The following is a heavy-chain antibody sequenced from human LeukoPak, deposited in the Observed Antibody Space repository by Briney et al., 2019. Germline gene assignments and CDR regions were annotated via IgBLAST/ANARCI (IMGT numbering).Heavy chain of an antibody. D-gene: IGHD6-19*01. V-gene: IGHV1-8*01. CDR3: ASSSSGLRDLDY. CDR2: MNPNSGNT. J-gene: IGHJ4*02. Sequence: ASVKVSCKASGYTFTSYDINWVRQATGQGLEWMGWMNPNSGNTGYAQKFQGRVTMTRNTSISTAYMELSSLRSEDTAVYYCASSSSGLRDLDYWGQGTLVTVSS. CDR1: GYTFTSYD.